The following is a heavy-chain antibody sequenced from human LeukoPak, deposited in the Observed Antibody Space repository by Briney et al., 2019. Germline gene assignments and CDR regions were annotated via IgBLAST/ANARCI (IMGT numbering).Heavy chain of an antibody. CDR2: IYYSGST. CDR1: GGSISSYH. V-gene: IGHV4-59*01. J-gene: IGHJ4*02. Sequence: SETLSLTCTVSGGSISSYHWSWIRQPPGKGLEWIGYIYYSGSTNYNPSLKSRVTISVDTSKNQFSLKLSSVTAADTAVYYCAGLTTVTTSFDYWGQGTLVTVSS. D-gene: IGHD4-17*01. CDR3: AGLTTVTTSFDY.